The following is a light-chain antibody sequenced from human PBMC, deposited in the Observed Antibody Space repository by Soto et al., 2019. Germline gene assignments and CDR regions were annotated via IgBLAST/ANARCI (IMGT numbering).Light chain of an antibody. CDR1: SSDVGGYNY. Sequence: QSVVTHPASVSGSPGQSITISCTGTSSDVGGYNYVSWYQLHPGKAPKLMVYEVSNRPSGVSNRFSGSKSGNTASLTISGLQAEDEADYYCSSYTSSTADVFGTGTKVTVL. J-gene: IGLJ1*01. CDR3: SSYTSSTADV. CDR2: EVS. V-gene: IGLV2-14*01.